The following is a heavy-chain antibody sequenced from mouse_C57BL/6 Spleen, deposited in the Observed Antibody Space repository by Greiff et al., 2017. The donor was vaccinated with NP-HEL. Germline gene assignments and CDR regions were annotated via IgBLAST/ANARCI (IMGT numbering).Heavy chain of an antibody. CDR3: TRDQRATVVAHWYFDV. J-gene: IGHJ1*03. D-gene: IGHD1-1*01. Sequence: EVQGVESGEGLVKPGGSLKLSCAASGFTFSSYAMSWVRQTPEKRLEWVAYISSGGDYIYYADTVKGRFTISRDNARNTLYLQMSSLKSEDTAMYYCTRDQRATVVAHWYFDVWGTGTTVTVSS. CDR1: GFTFSSYA. V-gene: IGHV5-9-1*02. CDR2: ISSGGDYI.